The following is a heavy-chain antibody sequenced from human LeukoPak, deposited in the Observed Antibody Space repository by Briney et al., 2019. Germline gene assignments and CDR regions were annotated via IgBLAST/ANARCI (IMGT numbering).Heavy chain of an antibody. D-gene: IGHD3/OR15-3a*01. CDR1: GGSISSSSYY. CDR2: IYYSGST. J-gene: IGHJ4*02. Sequence: SETLSLTCTVSGGSISSSSYYWGWIRQPPGKGLEWIGSIYYSGSTYYNPSLKSRVTISVDTSKNQFSLKLSSVTAADTAVYYCAREAGLVIRLFDYWGQGTLVTVSS. V-gene: IGHV4-39*07. CDR3: AREAGLVIRLFDY.